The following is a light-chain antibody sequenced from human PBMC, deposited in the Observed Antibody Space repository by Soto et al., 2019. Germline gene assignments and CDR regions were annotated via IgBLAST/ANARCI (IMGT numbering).Light chain of an antibody. CDR1: QSITNKY. V-gene: IGKV3-20*01. Sequence: EIVLTQSPDTLSLSPGERATFSCRATQSITNKYVAWYQQKAGQAPRLLIYGASTRATGIPDRFRGSGSGTDFTLSITRLEPEDFAVYHCHQYLDSPNTFGQGTNLEIK. CDR2: GAS. CDR3: HQYLDSPNT. J-gene: IGKJ2*01.